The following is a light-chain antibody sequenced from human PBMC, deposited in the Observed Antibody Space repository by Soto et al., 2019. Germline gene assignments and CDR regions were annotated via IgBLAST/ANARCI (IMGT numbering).Light chain of an antibody. J-gene: IGKJ4*01. CDR3: QQYGSSPRALT. CDR2: GAS. V-gene: IGKV3-20*01. CDR1: QSVSSSY. Sequence: EIVLTQSPGTLSLSQGERATLSCRASQSVSSSYLAWYQQKPGQAPRLLIYGASSRATGIPDRFSGSGSGTDFTLTISRLEPEDFAMYYCQQYGSSPRALTFGGGTKVDIK.